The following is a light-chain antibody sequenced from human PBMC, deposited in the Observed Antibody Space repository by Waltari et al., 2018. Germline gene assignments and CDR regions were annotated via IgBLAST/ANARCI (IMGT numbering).Light chain of an antibody. J-gene: IGLJ2*01. CDR2: DVS. V-gene: IGLV2-23*02. CDR1: NSDIGTYNF. Sequence: QSALTQPASVSGSPGQSITISCTGSNSDIGTYNFFSWYQQHPAKAPKLMIYDVSKRPSGVSNRFSGSKSGNTASLTISGLQAEDEADYYCCSHTGGSTFVIFGGGTKLTVL. CDR3: CSHTGGSTFVI.